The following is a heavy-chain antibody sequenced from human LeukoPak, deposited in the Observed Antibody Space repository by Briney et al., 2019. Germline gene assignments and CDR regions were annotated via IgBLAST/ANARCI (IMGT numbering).Heavy chain of an antibody. CDR2: ISYDGSNK. CDR3: AKTAVDTAMVTEFAFDI. J-gene: IGHJ3*02. CDR1: GFTFSSYG. V-gene: IGHV3-30*18. D-gene: IGHD5-18*01. Sequence: GGSLRLSCAASGFTFSSYGMHWVRQAPGKGLEWVAVISYDGSNKYYADSVKGRFTISRDNSKNTLYLQMNSLRAEDTAVYHCAKTAVDTAMVTEFAFDIWGQGTMVTVSS.